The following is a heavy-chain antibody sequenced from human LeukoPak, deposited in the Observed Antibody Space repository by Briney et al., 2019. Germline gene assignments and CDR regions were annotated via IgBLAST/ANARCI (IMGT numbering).Heavy chain of an antibody. CDR1: GFTFSDYY. V-gene: IGHV3-11*01. CDR3: ASIPSSGSGSSLYYYGMDV. D-gene: IGHD3-10*01. CDR2: ISSSGSTI. Sequence: GGSLRLSCAASGFTFSDYYMSWIRQAPGKGLEWVSYISSSGSTIYYADSVKGRFTISRDNAKNSLYLQMNSLRAEDTAVYYCASIPSSGSGSSLYYYGMDVWGQGTTVTVSS. J-gene: IGHJ6*02.